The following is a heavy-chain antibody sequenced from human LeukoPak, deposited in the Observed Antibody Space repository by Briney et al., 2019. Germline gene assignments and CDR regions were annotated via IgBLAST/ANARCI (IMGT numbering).Heavy chain of an antibody. V-gene: IGHV1-2*02. D-gene: IGHD2-2*01. CDR3: ARVLEYCSSSSCPRPDY. J-gene: IGHJ4*02. CDR2: INPNSGDA. Sequence: ASVKVSCKASGYTFTGFYMHWVRQAPGQGLEWMGWINPNSGDADYAQKFQDRVTMTRDTSISTAYMELSRLRSDDTAVYSCARVLEYCSSSSCPRPDYWGQGTLVTVSS. CDR1: GYTFTGFY.